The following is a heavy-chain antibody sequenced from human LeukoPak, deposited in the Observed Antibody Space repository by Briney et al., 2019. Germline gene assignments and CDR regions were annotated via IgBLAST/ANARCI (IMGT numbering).Heavy chain of an antibody. D-gene: IGHD5-12*01. J-gene: IGHJ6*02. CDR3: AKVQGYSGYDPYYYYGMDV. Sequence: GGSLRLSCAASGFTFSSYAMSWVRQAPGKGLEWVSAISGSGGSTYYADSVKGRFTISRDNSKNTLYLQMNSLRAEDTAVYYCAKVQGYSGYDPYYYYGMDVWGQGTTVTVSS. CDR2: ISGSGGST. V-gene: IGHV3-23*01. CDR1: GFTFSSYA.